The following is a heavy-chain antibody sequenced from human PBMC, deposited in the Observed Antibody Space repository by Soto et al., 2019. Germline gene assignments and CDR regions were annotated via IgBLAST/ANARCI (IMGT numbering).Heavy chain of an antibody. Sequence: EVQLLESGGGLVQPGGSLRLSCAASGFTFSSYAMSWVRQAPGKGLEWVSAISGSGGSTYYADSVKGRFTISRDKSKNTLDRQMNSLRAEDTAVYDGAKELVQGYYEVSGWFDPWGQGTLVTVSS. J-gene: IGHJ5*02. CDR2: ISGSGGST. CDR1: GFTFSSYA. D-gene: IGHD3-3*01. V-gene: IGHV3-23*01. CDR3: AKELVQGYYEVSGWFDP.